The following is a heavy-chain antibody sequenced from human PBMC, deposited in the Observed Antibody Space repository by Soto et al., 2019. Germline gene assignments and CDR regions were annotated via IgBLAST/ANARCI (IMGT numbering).Heavy chain of an antibody. CDR1: GFTFSGSA. V-gene: IGHV3-73*01. J-gene: IGHJ5*02. Sequence: VGSLRLSCAASGFTFSGSAMHWVRQASGKGLEWVGRIRSKSNSYATAYAASVKGRFTISRDDSKDTAYLQMNSLKTEDTAVYYCTRDPRNYYDSIGSANWFDPWGQGTLVTAPQ. CDR2: IRSKSNSYAT. D-gene: IGHD3-22*01. CDR3: TRDPRNYYDSIGSANWFDP.